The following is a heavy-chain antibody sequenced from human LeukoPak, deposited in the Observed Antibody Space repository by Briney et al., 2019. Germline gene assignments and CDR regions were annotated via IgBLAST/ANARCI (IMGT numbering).Heavy chain of an antibody. CDR2: IYYSGST. Sequence: SETLSLTCTVSGGSISSSSYYWGWIRQPPGKGLEWTGSIYYSGSTYYNPSLKSRVTISVDTSKNQFSLKLSSVTAADTAVYYCARRGYYYDSSGYYTLWGQGTLVTVSS. J-gene: IGHJ4*02. CDR1: GGSISSSSYY. CDR3: ARRGYYYDSSGYYTL. V-gene: IGHV4-39*01. D-gene: IGHD3-22*01.